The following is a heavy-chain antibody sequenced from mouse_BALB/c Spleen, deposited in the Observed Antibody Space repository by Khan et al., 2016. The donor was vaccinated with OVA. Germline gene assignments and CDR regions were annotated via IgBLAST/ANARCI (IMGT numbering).Heavy chain of an antibody. J-gene: IGHJ2*01. Sequence: EVELVESGGGLVKPGGSLKLSCAASGFTFSSYAMSWVRQTPEKRLEWVATISSGGSYTYYPDSVKGRFTISRDNAKNTLYLQTSSLRSEDTAMFYCARIYFGYFDYWGQGTTRTVSS. CDR1: GFTFSSYA. V-gene: IGHV5-9-3*01. CDR2: ISSGGSYT. D-gene: IGHD2-1*01. CDR3: ARIYFGYFDY.